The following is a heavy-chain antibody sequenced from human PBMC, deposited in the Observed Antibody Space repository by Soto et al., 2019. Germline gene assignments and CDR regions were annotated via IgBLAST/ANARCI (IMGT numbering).Heavy chain of an antibody. CDR2: INHSGST. V-gene: IGHV4-34*01. CDR1: GGSFSCYY. J-gene: IGHJ5*02. Sequence: SETLSLTCAVHGGSFSCYYWSWIRQPPGKGLEWIGEINHSGSTNYNPSLKSRVTISVDTSKNKFSLKMSSVTAAETAVYYFARGRWFDPWGQGTLVTVS. CDR3: ARGRWFDP.